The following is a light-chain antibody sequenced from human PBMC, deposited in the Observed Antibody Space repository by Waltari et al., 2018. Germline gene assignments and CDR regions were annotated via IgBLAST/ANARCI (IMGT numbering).Light chain of an antibody. J-gene: IGKJ1*01. V-gene: IGKV3-20*01. CDR3: QNYVRLPAT. CDR2: DAS. CDR1: QSVGRS. Sequence: EIVLPQSPDTLSFSPGERGTLSCRASQSVGRSLTWYQQKPGQAPRLLIYDASRRAPGIPDRFSGSGSGTDFSLTISRLEPEDFAVYYCQNYVRLPATFGQGIKVEIK.